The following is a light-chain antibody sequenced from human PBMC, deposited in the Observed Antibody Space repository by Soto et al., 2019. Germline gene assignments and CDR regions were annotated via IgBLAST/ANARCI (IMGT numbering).Light chain of an antibody. J-gene: IGLJ3*02. CDR1: SSNIGSNT. CDR2: SNN. Sequence: QSVLTQPPSASGTPGQRVTISCSGSSSNIGSNTGNWYQQLPGTAPKLLIYSNNRRPSGVPYRFSGSKSGTSASLAISGLQSDDEADYYCAAWDDSLNGQVFGGGTKVTVL. CDR3: AAWDDSLNGQV. V-gene: IGLV1-44*01.